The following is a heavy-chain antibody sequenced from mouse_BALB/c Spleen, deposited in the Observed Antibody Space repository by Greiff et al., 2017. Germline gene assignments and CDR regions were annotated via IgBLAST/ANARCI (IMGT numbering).Heavy chain of an antibody. CDR2: ISTYYGNT. Sequence: QVQLQQSGPELVRPGVSVKISCKGSGYTFTDYAMHWVKQSHAKSLEWIGVISTYYGNTNYNQKFKGKATMTVDKSSSTAYMELARLTSEDSAIYYCARPSNWDEFAYWGQGTLVTVSA. J-gene: IGHJ3*01. CDR3: ARPSNWDEFAY. CDR1: GYTFTDYA. D-gene: IGHD4-1*01. V-gene: IGHV1-67*01.